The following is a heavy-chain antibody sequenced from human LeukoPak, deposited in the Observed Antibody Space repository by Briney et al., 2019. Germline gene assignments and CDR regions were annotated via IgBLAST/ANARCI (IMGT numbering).Heavy chain of an antibody. Sequence: PGGSLRLSCAASGFTFSSYGMHWVRQAPGKGLEWVAVIWYDGSNKYYADSVKGRFTISRDNSKNTLYLQMNSLRAEDTAAYYCARINSGSYAFDIWGQGTMVTVSS. CDR2: IWYDGSNK. D-gene: IGHD1-26*01. J-gene: IGHJ3*02. V-gene: IGHV3-33*01. CDR1: GFTFSSYG. CDR3: ARINSGSYAFDI.